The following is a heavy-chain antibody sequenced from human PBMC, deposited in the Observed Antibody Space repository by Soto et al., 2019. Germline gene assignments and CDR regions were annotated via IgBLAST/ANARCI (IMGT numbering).Heavy chain of an antibody. CDR2: ISSNSHYI. CDR1: GFNFGSYI. J-gene: IGHJ4*02. Sequence: GGSLRLSCATSGFNFGSYIMVWVRQAPWKGLECVSSISSNSHYIHYADSVKGRFIISRDNAKNSLHLQMNSLRDEDKAIYYCAREGPYDTNGYYIQAFWFWGPGTMLTV. D-gene: IGHD3-22*01. V-gene: IGHV3-21*01. CDR3: AREGPYDTNGYYIQAFWF.